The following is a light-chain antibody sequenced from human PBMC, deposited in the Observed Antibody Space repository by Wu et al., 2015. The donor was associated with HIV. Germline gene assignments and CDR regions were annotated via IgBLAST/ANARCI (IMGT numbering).Light chain of an antibody. V-gene: IGKV3-15*01. J-gene: IGKJ1*01. CDR2: GAS. CDR3: QHYDNWQT. CDR1: QSVSNK. Sequence: EIVMTRSPATLSVSPGQRATLSCRASQSVSNKLAWYQQRPGQAPRLLIYGASTRATDIPARFSGSGSGTEFTLTISSMQSEDFAVYYCQHYDNWQTFGQGTRVEVK.